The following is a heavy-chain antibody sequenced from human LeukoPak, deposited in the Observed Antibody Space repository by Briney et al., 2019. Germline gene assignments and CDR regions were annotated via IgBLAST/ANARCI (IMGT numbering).Heavy chain of an antibody. CDR1: GGSISSSNW. CDR2: IYHSGST. V-gene: IGHV4-4*02. J-gene: IGHJ4*02. Sequence: SETLSLTCAVSGGSISSSNWWSWVRQPPGKGLEWIGEIYHSGSTNYNPSLKSRVTISADKSKNQFSLKLSSVTAADTAVYYCARALGGYSYGSPFFEYWGQGTLVTVSS. CDR3: ARALGGYSYGSPFFEY. D-gene: IGHD5-18*01.